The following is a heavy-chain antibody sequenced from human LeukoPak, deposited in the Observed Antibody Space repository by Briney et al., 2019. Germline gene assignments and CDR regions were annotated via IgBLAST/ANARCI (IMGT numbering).Heavy chain of an antibody. CDR3: AREVTD. CDR2: IKQGISEK. D-gene: IGHD2-21*02. CDR1: GFTFSSYW. V-gene: IGHV3-7*01. J-gene: IGHJ4*02. Sequence: GGSLRLSCAASGFTFSSYWMTWVRQAPGKGLERVANIKQGISEKYYIDSVKGRFTISRDNSKSTLYLQMNSLRAEDTAVYWCAREVTDWGQGTLVTVSS.